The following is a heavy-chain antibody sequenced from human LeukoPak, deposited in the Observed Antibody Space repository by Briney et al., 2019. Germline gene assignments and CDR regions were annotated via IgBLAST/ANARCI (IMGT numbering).Heavy chain of an antibody. CDR3: ERGASRISWPGIDY. CDR1: GFTVSSNL. J-gene: IGHJ4*02. D-gene: IGHD3-3*02. CDR2: SYSAGAT. Sequence: GGSLRLSCAASGFTVSSNLMTWVRQSPGRGLEWLSSSYSAGATYYADSVKGRFTISRDHSNNSVSLQMTNLRVEDTAICYCERGASRISWPGIDYWGQGTLVTVSS. V-gene: IGHV3-53*01.